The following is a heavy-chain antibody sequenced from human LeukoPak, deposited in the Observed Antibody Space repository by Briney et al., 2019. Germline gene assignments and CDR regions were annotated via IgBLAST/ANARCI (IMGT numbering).Heavy chain of an antibody. CDR3: AREYGSLDY. CDR1: GFTFSSYA. V-gene: IGHV3-48*02. CDR2: ISTTGSAI. D-gene: IGHD6-19*01. Sequence: GGSLRLSCAASGFTFSSYAMSWVRQAPGKGLEWVSYISTTGSAIYYADSVKGRFTISRGNAKNSLYLQMNSLRDEDTAVYYCAREYGSLDYWGQGDLVTVSS. J-gene: IGHJ4*02.